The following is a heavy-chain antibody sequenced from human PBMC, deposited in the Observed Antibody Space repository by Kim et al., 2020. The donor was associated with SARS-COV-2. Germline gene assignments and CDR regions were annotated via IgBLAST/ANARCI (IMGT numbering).Heavy chain of an antibody. Sequence: SETLSLTCTVSGGSISSSSYYWGWIRQPPGKGLEWIGSIYYSGSTYYNPSLKSRVTISVDTSKNQFSLKLSSVTAADTAVYYCARTYYYGSGIQNWFDPWGQGTLVTVSS. J-gene: IGHJ5*02. CDR2: IYYSGST. V-gene: IGHV4-39*01. CDR1: GGSISSSSYY. CDR3: ARTYYYGSGIQNWFDP. D-gene: IGHD3-10*01.